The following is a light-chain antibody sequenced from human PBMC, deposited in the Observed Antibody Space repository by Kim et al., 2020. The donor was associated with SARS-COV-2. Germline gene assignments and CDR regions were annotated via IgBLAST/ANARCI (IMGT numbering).Light chain of an antibody. V-gene: IGKV3-11*01. CDR1: QSVSSY. Sequence: EIVMTQSPATLSLSPGERATLSCRASQSVSSYLTWYQQKPGQAPRLLIYDASNRATGIPARLSGSGSGTDFTLTISSLEAEDFGVYYCQQRSNWPLTFGGGTKVDIK. CDR2: DAS. CDR3: QQRSNWPLT. J-gene: IGKJ4*01.